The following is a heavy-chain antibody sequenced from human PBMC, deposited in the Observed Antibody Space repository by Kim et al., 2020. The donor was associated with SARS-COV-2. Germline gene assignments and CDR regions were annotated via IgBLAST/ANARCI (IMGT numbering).Heavy chain of an antibody. V-gene: IGHV3-30*18. CDR2: ISYDGSNK. CDR1: GFTFSSYG. D-gene: IGHD3-10*01. Sequence: GGSLRLSCAASGFTFSSYGMHWVRQAPGKGLEWVAVISYDGSNKYYADSVKGRFTISRDNSKNTLYLQMNSLRAEDTAVYYCAKDGDTMVRDAFDIWGQGTMVTVSS. CDR3: AKDGDTMVRDAFDI. J-gene: IGHJ3*02.